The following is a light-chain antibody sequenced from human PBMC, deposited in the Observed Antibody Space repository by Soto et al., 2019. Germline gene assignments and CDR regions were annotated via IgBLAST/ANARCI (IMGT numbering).Light chain of an antibody. CDR1: QSVRRF. CDR2: DAS. CDR3: QQRNNWYT. V-gene: IGKV3-11*01. Sequence: EVVLTQSPATLSLSPGERATLSCRASQSVRRFLAWYQQKPGQAPRLLIYDASKRATGIPARFSGSGSGTDLTRTISSLEPEDFAVDYCQQRNNWYTFGQGTKLEIK. J-gene: IGKJ2*01.